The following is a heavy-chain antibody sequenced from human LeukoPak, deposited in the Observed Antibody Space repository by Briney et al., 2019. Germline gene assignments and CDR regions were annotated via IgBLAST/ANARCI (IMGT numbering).Heavy chain of an antibody. CDR2: IYYSGST. V-gene: IGHV4-59*01. J-gene: IGHJ5*02. Sequence: SETLSLTCTVSGGSISSYYWSWIRQPPGKGLEWIGYIYYSGSTNYNPSLKSRVTISVDASKNQFSLKLSSVTAADTAVYYCVGFYGSGSYHWFDPWGQGTLVTVSS. CDR1: GGSISSYY. CDR3: VGFYGSGSYHWFDP. D-gene: IGHD3-10*01.